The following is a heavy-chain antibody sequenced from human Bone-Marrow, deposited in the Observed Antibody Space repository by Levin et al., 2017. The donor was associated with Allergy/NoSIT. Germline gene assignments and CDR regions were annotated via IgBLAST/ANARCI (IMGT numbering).Heavy chain of an antibody. CDR2: IYSGGNT. CDR1: GFTVSSNY. D-gene: IGHD3-10*01. J-gene: IGHJ4*02. CDR3: ARMKLTYYFDY. Sequence: GGSLRLSCAASGFTVSSNYMTWVRQAPGKGLEWVSVIYSGGNTYYADSVKGRFTISRDNSKNMLYLQMNNLRAEDTAVYYCARMKLTYYFDYWGQGALVTVSS. V-gene: IGHV3-53*01.